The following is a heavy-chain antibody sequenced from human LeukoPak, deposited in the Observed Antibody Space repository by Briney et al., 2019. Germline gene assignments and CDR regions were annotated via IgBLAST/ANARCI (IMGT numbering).Heavy chain of an antibody. D-gene: IGHD3-22*01. Sequence: GGSLRLSCTASAFTFSTYSMNWVRQAPGKGLEWVSSITSSSSYIYYADSVKGRFTISRDNAQNSLYLQMNSLRADDTAVYYCARLDNSGYYFIDYWGQGTLVTVSS. J-gene: IGHJ4*02. CDR2: ITSSSSYI. V-gene: IGHV3-21*01. CDR1: AFTFSTYS. CDR3: ARLDNSGYYFIDY.